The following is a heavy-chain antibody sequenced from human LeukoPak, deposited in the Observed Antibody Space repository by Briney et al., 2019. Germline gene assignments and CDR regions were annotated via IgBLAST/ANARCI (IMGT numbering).Heavy chain of an antibody. V-gene: IGHV1-69*04. CDR3: AREEGGYNLWYFDY. CDR2: IIPILGIA. Sequence: SVKVSCKASGGTFSSYAISWVRQAPGQGLEWMGRIIPILGIANYAQKFQGRVTITADKSTSTAYMELSSLGSEDTAVYYCAREEGGYNLWYFDYWGQGTLVTVSS. J-gene: IGHJ4*02. D-gene: IGHD5-24*01. CDR1: GGTFSSYA.